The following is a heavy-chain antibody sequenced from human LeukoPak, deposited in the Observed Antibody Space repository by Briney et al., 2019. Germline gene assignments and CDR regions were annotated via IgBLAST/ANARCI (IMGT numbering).Heavy chain of an antibody. CDR2: ISGSGSRT. D-gene: IGHD6-19*01. V-gene: IGHV3-23*01. CDR1: GFTFSNFA. Sequence: PGGSLRLSCAASGFTFSNFAMNWVRQAPGKGLEWVSSISGSGSRTYYADSVKGRFTISRGNSKNTLYLQMNSLRAEDTAVYYCAAQWLVLGAFDIWGQGTMVTVSS. CDR3: AAQWLVLGAFDI. J-gene: IGHJ3*02.